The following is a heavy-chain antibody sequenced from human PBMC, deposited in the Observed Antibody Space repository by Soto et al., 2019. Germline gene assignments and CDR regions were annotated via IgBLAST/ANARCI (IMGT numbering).Heavy chain of an antibody. CDR2: INDRGST. CDR3: ARGLRRSPDQ. CDR1: GGSCGGSFGGYF. Sequence: QVQLQQWGAGLLKPSETLSLTCAVYGGSCGGSFGGYFWSWFRQPPGKGLEWIAEINDRGSTNYDPSLKSRVTVSLDTSKNQFSLQLSSVTAADTALYYCARGLRRSPDQWGQGTLVTASS. V-gene: IGHV4-34*01. J-gene: IGHJ4*02.